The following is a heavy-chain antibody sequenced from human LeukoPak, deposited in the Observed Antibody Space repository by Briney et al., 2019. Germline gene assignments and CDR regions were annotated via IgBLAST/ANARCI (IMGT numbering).Heavy chain of an antibody. CDR1: GGSISSYY. Sequence: SETLSLTCTVSGGSISSYYWSWIRQPPGKGLEWIGYVYYSGSTNYNPSLKSRVTISVDTSKNQFSLKLSSVTAADTAVYYCARERYGDYDFDYWGQGTLVTVSS. V-gene: IGHV4-59*01. D-gene: IGHD4-17*01. J-gene: IGHJ4*02. CDR2: VYYSGST. CDR3: ARERYGDYDFDY.